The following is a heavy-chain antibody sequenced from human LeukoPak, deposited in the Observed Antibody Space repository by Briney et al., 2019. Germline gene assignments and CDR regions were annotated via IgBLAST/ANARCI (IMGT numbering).Heavy chain of an antibody. D-gene: IGHD4-11*01. CDR1: GFTFSHFG. Sequence: PGGSLRLSCAAPGFTFSHFGFHWVRQAPGKGLEWVAVIWSDGTNKYYGDSVKGRFIIQRDDHQKTVYLQMNRLRAEDTAIYYCAKDAQRGFDYSNSLEYWGQGSLVTVSS. CDR3: AKDAQRGFDYSNSLEY. V-gene: IGHV3-33*06. J-gene: IGHJ4*02. CDR2: IWSDGTNK.